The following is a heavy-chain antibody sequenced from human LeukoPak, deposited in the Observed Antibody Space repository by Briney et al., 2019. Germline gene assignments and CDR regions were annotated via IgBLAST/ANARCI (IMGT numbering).Heavy chain of an antibody. CDR2: IYTSGST. CDR3: ARRGISGWYYFDY. V-gene: IGHV4-4*09. CDR1: GGSISNYY. D-gene: IGHD6-19*01. J-gene: IGHJ4*02. Sequence: SETLSLTCTVSGGSISNYYWSWIRQPPGKGLEWIGYIYTSGSTNYNPSLKSRVTISVDTSKDQFSLKLSSVTAADTAVYYCARRGISGWYYFDYWGQGTLVTVSS.